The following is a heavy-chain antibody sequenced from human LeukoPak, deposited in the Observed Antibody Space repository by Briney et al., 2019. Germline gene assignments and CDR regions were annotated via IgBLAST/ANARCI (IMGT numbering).Heavy chain of an antibody. J-gene: IGHJ4*02. CDR2: INPPAGSA. Sequence: GASVKVSCKASGSTFTSYYIHWVRQAPGQGLEWMGIINPPAGSASYAQKFQGRVTMTRDTSTTTVYMELSSLRSDDTAVYYCARVPLYDRSGYYFDYWGLGTLVTVSS. V-gene: IGHV1-46*01. CDR3: ARVPLYDRSGYYFDY. CDR1: GSTFTSYY. D-gene: IGHD3-22*01.